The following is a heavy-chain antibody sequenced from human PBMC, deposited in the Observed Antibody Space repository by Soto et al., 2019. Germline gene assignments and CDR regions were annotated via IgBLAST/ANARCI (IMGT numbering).Heavy chain of an antibody. CDR2: ISYDGSNK. D-gene: IGHD5-12*01. Sequence: GGSLRLSCAASGFTFSSYGMHWVRQAPGKGLEWVAVISYDGSNKYYADSVKGRFTISRDNSKNTLYLQMNSLRAEDTAVYYCAKNFVEMATFGYYGMDVWGQGTTVTVSS. J-gene: IGHJ6*02. CDR3: AKNFVEMATFGYYGMDV. V-gene: IGHV3-30*18. CDR1: GFTFSSYG.